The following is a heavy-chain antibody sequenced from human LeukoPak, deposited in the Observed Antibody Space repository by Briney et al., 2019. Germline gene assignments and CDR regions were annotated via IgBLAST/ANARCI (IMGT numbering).Heavy chain of an antibody. CDR1: GFTFSSYE. Sequence: PGGSLRLSCAASGFTFSSYEMNWVRQAPGKGLEWVSSISSSNSYIYYADSVKGRFTISRDNAKNSLYLQMNSLRAEDTAVYYCARDHLGSVATTQFDYWGQGTLVTVSS. CDR3: ARDHLGSVATTQFDY. CDR2: ISSSNSYI. D-gene: IGHD5-12*01. J-gene: IGHJ4*02. V-gene: IGHV3-21*01.